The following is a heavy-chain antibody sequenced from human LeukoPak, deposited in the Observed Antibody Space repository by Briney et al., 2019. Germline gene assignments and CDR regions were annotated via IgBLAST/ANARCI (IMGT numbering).Heavy chain of an antibody. V-gene: IGHV1-2*02. D-gene: IGHD2-2*01. CDR3: ASRYCSSTSCYRGDAFDI. CDR2: INPNSGGT. CDR1: GYTFTGYY. J-gene: IGHJ3*02. Sequence: ASVKVSCKASGYTFTGYYMHWVRQAPGQGLEWVGWINPNSGGTNYAQKFQGRVTITADESTSTAYMELSSLRSEDTAVYYCASRYCSSTSCYRGDAFDIWGQGTMVTVSS.